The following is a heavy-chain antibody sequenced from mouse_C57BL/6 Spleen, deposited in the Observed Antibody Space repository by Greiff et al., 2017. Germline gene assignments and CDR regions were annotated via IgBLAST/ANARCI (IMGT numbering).Heavy chain of an antibody. CDR3: ARVGRMAMDY. Sequence: QVQLQQSGPELVKPGASVKISCKASGYAFSSSWMNWVKQRPGKGLEWIGRIYPGDGDTNYNGKFKGKATLTADKSSRTDYMQLSSLTSEDSAVYFCARVGRMAMDYWGQGTSVTVSS. V-gene: IGHV1-82*01. CDR2: IYPGDGDT. J-gene: IGHJ4*01. D-gene: IGHD6-1*01. CDR1: GYAFSSSW.